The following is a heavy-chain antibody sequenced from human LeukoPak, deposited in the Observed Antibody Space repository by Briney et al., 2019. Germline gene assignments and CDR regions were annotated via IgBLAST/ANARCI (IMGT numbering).Heavy chain of an antibody. CDR3: AKDRTGDYFDY. CDR1: GFTFSSYG. D-gene: IGHD1-1*01. J-gene: IGHJ4*02. CDR2: ISYDGSNK. Sequence: GGSLRLSCAASGFTFSSYGMPWVRQAPGKGLEWVAVISYDGSNKYYADSVKGRFTISRDNSKNTLYLQMNSLRAEDTAVYYCAKDRTGDYFDYWGQGTLVTVSS. V-gene: IGHV3-30*18.